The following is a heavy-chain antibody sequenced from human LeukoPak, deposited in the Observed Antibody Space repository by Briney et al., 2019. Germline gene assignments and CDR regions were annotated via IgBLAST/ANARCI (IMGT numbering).Heavy chain of an antibody. D-gene: IGHD4-23*01. CDR3: ARDNGGSLDH. CDR2: IKHDESEK. V-gene: IGHV3-7*03. J-gene: IGHJ4*02. Sequence: GGSLRLSCAASGFTLSSYWMAWLRQAPGKGLEWVANIKHDESEKYYAESVRGRFTISRENAKNSLYLQMNSLRAEDTALYYCARDNGGSLDHWGQGTLLTVSS. CDR1: GFTLSSYW.